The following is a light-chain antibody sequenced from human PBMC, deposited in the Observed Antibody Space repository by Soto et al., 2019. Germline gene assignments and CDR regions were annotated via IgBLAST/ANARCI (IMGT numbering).Light chain of an antibody. Sequence: QLVLTQSPSASASLGASVKLTCTLSSGHSSYAIAWHQQQPEKGPRYLMKLDSDGSHTKGDAIPDRFSGSSSRAERYLTIFSLQSEDEADSYCQTWGTVWHLVFGGGTNLTVL. V-gene: IGLV4-69*01. CDR1: SGHSSYA. CDR2: LDSDGSH. J-gene: IGLJ2*01. CDR3: QTWGTVWHLV.